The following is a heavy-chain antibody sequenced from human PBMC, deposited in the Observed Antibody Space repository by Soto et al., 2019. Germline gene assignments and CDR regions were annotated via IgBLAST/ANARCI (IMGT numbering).Heavy chain of an antibody. J-gene: IGHJ4*02. CDR1: GGSISSGGYY. Sequence: QVQLQESGPGLVKPSQTLSLTCTVSGGSISSGGYYWSWVRQHPGKGLEWIGYIYYSGSTFYNPSLKSRVTISVDTSKNQFSLKLSSVTAADTAVYCCARGSYYDSSGYYPYWGQGTLVTVSS. CDR3: ARGSYYDSSGYYPY. CDR2: IYYSGST. V-gene: IGHV4-31*03. D-gene: IGHD3-22*01.